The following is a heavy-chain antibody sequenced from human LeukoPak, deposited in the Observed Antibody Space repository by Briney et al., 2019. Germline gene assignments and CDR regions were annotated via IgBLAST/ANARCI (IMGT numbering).Heavy chain of an antibody. V-gene: IGHV1-58*01. CDR1: GFTFTSSA. CDR3: LYSSSSSGYYYGTDV. Sequence: SVKVSCKASGFTFTSSAVQWVRQARGQRLEWIGWIVVGSGNTNYAQKFQERVTITADKSTSTAYMELSSLRSEDTAVYYCLYSSSSSGYYYGTDVWGQGTTVTVSS. CDR2: IVVGSGNT. J-gene: IGHJ6*02. D-gene: IGHD6-6*01.